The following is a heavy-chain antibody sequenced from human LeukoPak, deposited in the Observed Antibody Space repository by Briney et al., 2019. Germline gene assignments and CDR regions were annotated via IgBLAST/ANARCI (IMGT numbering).Heavy chain of an antibody. D-gene: IGHD2-15*01. Sequence: GGSLRLSCAASGFTFSYYTMHWVRQAPGKGLEWVSSISGTSKYIYYEDSLKGRFTVSRDNADNSLSLHIASLRGDDTAVYYCAREGFTSVIAFDSWGQGTLVTVSS. V-gene: IGHV3-21*01. CDR3: AREGFTSVIAFDS. CDR2: ISGTSKYI. J-gene: IGHJ5*01. CDR1: GFTFSYYT.